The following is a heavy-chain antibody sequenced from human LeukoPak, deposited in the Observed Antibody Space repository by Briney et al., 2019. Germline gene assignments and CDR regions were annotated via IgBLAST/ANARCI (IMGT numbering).Heavy chain of an antibody. V-gene: IGHV4-31*03. J-gene: IGHJ5*01. Sequence: SQTLSLTCTVSGDLIIGAPYYWSWGRQHPGKGLEWIAYSYYSGNTYYNPSLKRRIGLSVDTSKNQFSLNLTSVTAAGTAVYFCARVVGSTSWFDSWGQGTRVTVSS. CDR3: ARVVGSTSWFDS. CDR2: SYYSGNT. CDR1: GDLIIGAPYY. D-gene: IGHD2-2*01.